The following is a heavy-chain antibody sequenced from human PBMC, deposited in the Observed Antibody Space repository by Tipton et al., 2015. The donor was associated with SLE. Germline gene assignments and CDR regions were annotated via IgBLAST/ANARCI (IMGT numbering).Heavy chain of an antibody. Sequence: TLSLTCTVSGGSIISTINYWGWVRQPPGKGLEWIGNMYYSGRTYYNPSLKNRITISVDLSKNQFSLKLSSVTAADTAVYYCARLPEGGSGWLVGWFDLWGQGTLVTVSS. CDR3: ARLPEGGSGWLVGWFDL. D-gene: IGHD6-19*01. V-gene: IGHV4-39*01. J-gene: IGHJ5*02. CDR2: MYYSGRT. CDR1: GGSIISTINY.